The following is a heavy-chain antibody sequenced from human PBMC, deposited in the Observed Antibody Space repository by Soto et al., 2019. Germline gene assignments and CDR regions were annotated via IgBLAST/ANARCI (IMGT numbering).Heavy chain of an antibody. V-gene: IGHV1-69*02. Sequence: ASVKVSCKASGGTFSSYTISWVRQAPGQGLEWMGRIITILGIANYAQKFQGRVTITADKSTSTAYMELSSLRSEDTAVYYCAVTIFGVVIKGANWFDPWGQGTPVTVSS. D-gene: IGHD3-3*01. J-gene: IGHJ5*02. CDR2: IITILGIA. CDR3: AVTIFGVVIKGANWFDP. CDR1: GGTFSSYT.